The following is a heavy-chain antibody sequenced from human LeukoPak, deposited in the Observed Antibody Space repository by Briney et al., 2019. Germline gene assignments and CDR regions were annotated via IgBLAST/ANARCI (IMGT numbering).Heavy chain of an antibody. CDR2: VFFTGTT. CDR3: SKYGSGTY. J-gene: IGHJ4*02. V-gene: IGHV4-39*01. CDR1: GRFLSRSRYY. Sequence: SQTLSLTSLLSGRFLSRSRYYWAWIRHPPGKGLEWNGSVFFTGTTDKNPALNSRVTISIDTTEKQFSLSQGCVIAADSAFYYCSKYGSGTYWGQGTLVTVSS. D-gene: IGHD3-10*01.